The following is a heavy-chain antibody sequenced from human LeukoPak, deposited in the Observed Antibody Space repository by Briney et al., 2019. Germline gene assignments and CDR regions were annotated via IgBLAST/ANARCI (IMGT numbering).Heavy chain of an antibody. CDR2: INHSGST. D-gene: IGHD5-18*01. CDR3: ARGVRGYSYGIFDY. V-gene: IGHV4-34*01. CDR1: GGSFSGYY. J-gene: IGHJ4*02. Sequence: PSETLSLTCAVYGGSFSGYYWSWIRQPPGKGLEWIGEINHSGSTNYNPSLKSRVTISVDTSKNQFSLKLSSVTAADTAVYCCARGVRGYSYGIFDYWGQGTLVTVSS.